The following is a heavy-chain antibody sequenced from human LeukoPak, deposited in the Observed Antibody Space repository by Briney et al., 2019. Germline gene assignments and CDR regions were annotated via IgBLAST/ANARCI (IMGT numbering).Heavy chain of an antibody. CDR2: ISSSSSYI. Sequence: KPGGSLRLSCAASGFTFSSYSMNWVRQAPGKGLEWVSSISSSSSYIYYADSVKGRFTISRDNAKNSLYLQMNSLRAEDTAVYYCARYYDFWSGPMVYYYGMDVWGQGTTVTVSS. V-gene: IGHV3-21*01. D-gene: IGHD3-3*01. J-gene: IGHJ6*02. CDR3: ARYYDFWSGPMVYYYGMDV. CDR1: GFTFSSYS.